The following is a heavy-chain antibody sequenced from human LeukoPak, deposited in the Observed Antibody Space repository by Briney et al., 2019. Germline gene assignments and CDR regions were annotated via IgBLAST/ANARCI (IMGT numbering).Heavy chain of an antibody. CDR3: AREVTIFGPNWFDP. CDR1: GGSISSYY. V-gene: IGHV4-4*07. J-gene: IGHJ5*02. D-gene: IGHD3-3*01. CDR2: IYTSGST. Sequence: SETLSLTCTVSGGSISSYYWSRIRQPAGKGLEWIGRIYTSGSTNYNPSLKSRVTMSVDTSKNQFSLKLSSVTAADTAVYYCAREVTIFGPNWFDPWGQGTLVTVSS.